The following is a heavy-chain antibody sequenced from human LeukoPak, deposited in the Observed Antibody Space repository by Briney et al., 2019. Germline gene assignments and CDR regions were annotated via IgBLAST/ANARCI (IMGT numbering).Heavy chain of an antibody. CDR2: IIPIFGTA. J-gene: IGHJ4*02. D-gene: IGHD1-1*01. V-gene: IGHV1-69*13. CDR3: ARGSRNTGTSDYFDY. Sequence: SVTVSCKASGGTFSSYAISWVRQAPGQGLEWMGGIIPIFGTANYAQKFQGRVTITADESTSTAYMELSSLRSEDTAVYYCARGSRNTGTSDYFDYWGQGTLVTVSS. CDR1: GGTFSSYA.